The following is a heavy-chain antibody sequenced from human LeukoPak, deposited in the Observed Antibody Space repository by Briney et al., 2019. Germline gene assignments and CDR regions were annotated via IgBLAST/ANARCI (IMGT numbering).Heavy chain of an antibody. J-gene: IGHJ6*02. CDR2: IMQDGSEK. CDR3: ARDPGNYYYGMDV. Sequence: GGSLRLSCAASGFTFSSYWMSWVRQAPGKGLEWVANIMQDGSEKYYVDSVKGRFTISRDNAKNSLYLQMNSLRAEDTAVYYCARDPGNYYYGMDVWGQGTTVTVSS. D-gene: IGHD3-10*01. CDR1: GFTFSSYW. V-gene: IGHV3-7*01.